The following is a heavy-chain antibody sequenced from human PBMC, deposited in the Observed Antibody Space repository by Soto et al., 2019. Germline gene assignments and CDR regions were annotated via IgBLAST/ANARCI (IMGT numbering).Heavy chain of an antibody. CDR3: XKXXXXXSSGYGHWFDP. CDR1: GFTFSSYG. Sequence: QVQLVESGGGVVQPGRSLRLSCAASGFTFSSYGMHWVRQAPGKGLEWVAVISYDGSNKYYADSVKGRFTISRDNSKNTLYLQMNSLRAEDTXVYXXXKXXXXXSSGYGHWFDPWGQGTLVTVSS. CDR2: ISYDGSNK. J-gene: IGHJ5*02. V-gene: IGHV3-30*03. D-gene: IGHD3-22*01.